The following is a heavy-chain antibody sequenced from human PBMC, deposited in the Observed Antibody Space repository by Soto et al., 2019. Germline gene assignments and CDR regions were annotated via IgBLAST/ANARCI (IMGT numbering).Heavy chain of an antibody. CDR2: RSYDGANN. Sequence: QVQLVESGGGVVQPGRSLRLSCAAAGFGLSSYAMHWVRQAPGKGLEWVAVRSYDGANNYYADSVKGRFTISGDISKNTLSLQMNSRRDEDKAVSYCARDLATIDDYWGQGTLVTVSS. CDR3: ARDLATIDDY. V-gene: IGHV3-30-3*01. D-gene: IGHD5-12*01. CDR1: GFGLSSYA. J-gene: IGHJ4*02.